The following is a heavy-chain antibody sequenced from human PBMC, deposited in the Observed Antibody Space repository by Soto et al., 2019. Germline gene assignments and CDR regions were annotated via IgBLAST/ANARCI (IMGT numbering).Heavy chain of an antibody. D-gene: IGHD4-17*01. J-gene: IGHJ2*01. CDR1: GFTFSSYG. CDR2: IWYDGSNK. V-gene: IGHV3-33*01. Sequence: QVQLVESGGGVVQPGRSLRLSCAASGFTFSSYGMHWVRQAPGKGLEWVAVIWYDGSNKYYADSVKGRFTISRDNSKNTLYLKMNSLRAEDTAVYYCARGIDYGGHFDLWGRGTLVTVSS. CDR3: ARGIDYGGHFDL.